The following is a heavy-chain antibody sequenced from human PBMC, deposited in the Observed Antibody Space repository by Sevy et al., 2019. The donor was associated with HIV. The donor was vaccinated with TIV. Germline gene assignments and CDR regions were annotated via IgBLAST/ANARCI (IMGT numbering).Heavy chain of an antibody. V-gene: IGHV1-58*01. J-gene: IGHJ4*02. D-gene: IGHD3-10*01. CDR3: AADLYYYGSGSYRHFDY. CDR1: GFTFTSSA. CDR2: IVVGSGNT. Sequence: ASVKVSCKASGFTFTSSAVQWVRQARGQRLEWIGWIVVGSGNTNYAQKFQERVTITRDMSTSTAYMELSSLGSEDTAVYYCAADLYYYGSGSYRHFDYWGQGTLVTVSS.